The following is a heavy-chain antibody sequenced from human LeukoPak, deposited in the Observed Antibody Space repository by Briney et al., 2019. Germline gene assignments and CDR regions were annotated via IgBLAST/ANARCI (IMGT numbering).Heavy chain of an antibody. CDR2: IYISGTT. J-gene: IGHJ2*01. D-gene: IGHD6-13*01. CDR3: ARVSTSWYQDWYFDL. CDR1: GGSISSSYY. V-gene: IGHV4-4*07. Sequence: SETLSLTCAVSGGSISSSYYWSWIRQPAGKGLEWIGRIYISGTTIYNPSLRSRVTMSVDTSKNQFSLELSSVTAVDTAVYYCARVSTSWYQDWYFDLWGRGTLVTVSS.